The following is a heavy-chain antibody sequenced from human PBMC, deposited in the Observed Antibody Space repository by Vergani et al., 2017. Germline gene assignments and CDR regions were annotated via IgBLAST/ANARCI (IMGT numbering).Heavy chain of an antibody. Sequence: QVQLVESGGGVVQPGRSLRLSCAASGFTFSSYGMHWVRQAPGKGLEWVAVIWYDGSNKYYADSVKGRFTISRDNSKNTLYLQMNRLRAEDTAVYYCARDRDGDYKNGLGGGETDAFDIWGQGTTVTVSS. V-gene: IGHV3-33*01. D-gene: IGHD4-17*01. CDR1: GFTFSSYG. CDR3: ARDRDGDYKNGLGGGETDAFDI. CDR2: IWYDGSNK. J-gene: IGHJ3*02.